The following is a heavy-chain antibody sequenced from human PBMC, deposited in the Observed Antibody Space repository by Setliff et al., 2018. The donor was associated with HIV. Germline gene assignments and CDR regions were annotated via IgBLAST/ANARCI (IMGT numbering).Heavy chain of an antibody. D-gene: IGHD6-19*01. J-gene: IGHJ3*02. CDR1: GGSFSDYN. V-gene: IGHV4-59*10. Sequence: SETLSLTCAVYGGSFSDYNWSWIRQPAGKGLEWIGRIYTSGSTNYNPSLKSRVTISVDTSKNQFSLNLSSVTAADTAVYYCARESDRQWLVPGAFDNWGQGTMVTVSS. CDR3: ARESDRQWLVPGAFDN. CDR2: IYTSGST.